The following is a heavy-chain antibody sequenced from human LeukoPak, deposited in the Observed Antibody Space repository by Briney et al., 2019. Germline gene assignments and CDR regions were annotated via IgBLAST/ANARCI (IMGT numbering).Heavy chain of an antibody. J-gene: IGHJ4*02. CDR2: ITNDGNYE. CDR3: ARDSITGDNSLDF. Sequence: GGSLRLSCAASGFTFSTYGMNWVRQAPGKGLEWVAVITNDGNYEKYADAVRGRFTISRDNSKNTLYLQMNSLSAEDTAVYYCARDSITGDNSLDFWGRGTLVTVSS. V-gene: IGHV3-33*05. D-gene: IGHD7-27*01. CDR1: GFTFSTYG.